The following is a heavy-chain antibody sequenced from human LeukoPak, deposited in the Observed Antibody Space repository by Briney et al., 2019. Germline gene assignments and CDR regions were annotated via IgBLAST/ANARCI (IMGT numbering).Heavy chain of an antibody. CDR3: ARAVGAVYWYFDP. J-gene: IGHJ2*01. D-gene: IGHD1-26*01. CDR2: LSHGGST. CDR1: GVSVGSNNYY. V-gene: IGHV4-61*01. Sequence: SETLSLTCAVSGVSVGSNNYYWTWIRQSPGRGLEWIGSLSHGGSTNYNPSLKSQVTISVDTSKNQLSLRLSSVTAADTARYYCARAVGAVYWYFDPWGRGTLVTVSS.